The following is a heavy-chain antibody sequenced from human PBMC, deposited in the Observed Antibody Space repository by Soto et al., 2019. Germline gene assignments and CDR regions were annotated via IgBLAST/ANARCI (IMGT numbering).Heavy chain of an antibody. J-gene: IGHJ5*02. CDR2: IYPNDSDT. CDR3: ARLRFGETPAKT. CDR1: GYSFTSDW. D-gene: IGHD3-10*01. Sequence: GESLKISCKASGYSFTSDWIGWVRQMPGKGLEYLGIIYPNDSDTVYSPSFQGQVTISVDKSINTAYLQWSSLKASDTGLYYCARLRFGETPAKTWGQGTLVTVSP. V-gene: IGHV5-51*01.